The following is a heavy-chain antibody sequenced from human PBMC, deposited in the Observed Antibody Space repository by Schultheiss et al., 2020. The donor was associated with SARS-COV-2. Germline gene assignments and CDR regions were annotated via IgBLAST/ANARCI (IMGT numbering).Heavy chain of an antibody. D-gene: IGHD2-15*01. CDR1: GYTFTGYY. CDR3: ARKGGDILGSRGGWFDP. V-gene: IGHV1-69*02. CDR2: IIPIFGIA. Sequence: SVKVSCKASGYTFTGYYMHWVRQAPGQGLEWMGRIIPIFGIANYAQKFQGRVTITADKSTSTAYMELSSLRSEDTAVYYCARKGGDILGSRGGWFDPWGQGTLVTVSS. J-gene: IGHJ5*02.